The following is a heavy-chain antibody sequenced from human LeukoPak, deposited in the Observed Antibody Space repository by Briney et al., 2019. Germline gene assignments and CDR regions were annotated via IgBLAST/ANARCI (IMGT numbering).Heavy chain of an antibody. CDR2: IKQDGGET. J-gene: IGHJ2*01. Sequence: GGSLRLSCAASGFPFSSYWMAWVRQAPGKGLEWVASIKQDGGETYYADSVKGRFIISRDNAKDSLYLQMNSLRAEDAAVYYCAKGYIIAGRQWYLDLWGRGTLVGVSS. CDR1: GFPFSSYW. CDR3: AKGYIIAGRQWYLDL. V-gene: IGHV3-7*01. D-gene: IGHD6-13*01.